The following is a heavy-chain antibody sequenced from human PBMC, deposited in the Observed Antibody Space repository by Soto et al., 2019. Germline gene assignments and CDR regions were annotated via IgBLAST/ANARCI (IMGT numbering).Heavy chain of an antibody. Sequence: PSETLSLTCTVSGASIITYYWSWIRQPPGKGLEWIGYISYSGSSIYNPSLKSRVTISVDTSKNQFSLKLRSLTAADTAVYYCARSVGSSGWADYWGQGTLVTVSS. D-gene: IGHD6-19*01. CDR3: ARSVGSSGWADY. CDR2: ISYSGSS. J-gene: IGHJ4*02. CDR1: GASIITYY. V-gene: IGHV4-59*01.